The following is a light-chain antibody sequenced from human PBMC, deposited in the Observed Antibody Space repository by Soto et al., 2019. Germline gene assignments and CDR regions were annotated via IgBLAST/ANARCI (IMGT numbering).Light chain of an antibody. V-gene: IGLV1-40*01. J-gene: IGLJ3*02. CDR2: GNY. Sequence: QSVLTQPPSVSGAPGQRVTISCTGGSSDIGAGYDVHWYQQVPGTAPKLLIFGNYNRPSGVPGRFSGSKSDTSASLAITGLQAEDEADYYCQSYDTGLSGAVFGGGTKLTVL. CDR1: SSDIGAGYD. CDR3: QSYDTGLSGAV.